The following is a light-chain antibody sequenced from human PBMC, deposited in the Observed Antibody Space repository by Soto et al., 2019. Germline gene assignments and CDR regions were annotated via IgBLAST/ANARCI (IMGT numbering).Light chain of an antibody. CDR3: SSYTTSTTLI. J-gene: IGLJ2*01. CDR2: DVT. Sequence: QSVLTQPASVSGSPGQSNTISCTGTSSDVGRYKLVSWYQQHPGKAPKLMIYDVTNRPSGVSNRFSGSKSGNTASLTISGLQAEDEADYYCSSYTTSTTLIFGGGTKLTVL. V-gene: IGLV2-14*03. CDR1: SSDVGRYKL.